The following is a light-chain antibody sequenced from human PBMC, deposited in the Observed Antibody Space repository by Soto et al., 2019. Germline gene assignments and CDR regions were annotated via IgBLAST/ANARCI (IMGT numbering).Light chain of an antibody. Sequence: QSVLTQPPSASGSPGQSVTISCTGTSNEIGAYNYVSWYQQHPGKAPKLLIYEVFRRPSGFPDRFSGSRSGNTASLTVSWLQPEDEAEYYCSSYAGRETGVFGTGTKVTVL. V-gene: IGLV2-8*01. CDR2: EVF. CDR3: SSYAGRETGV. CDR1: SNEIGAYNY. J-gene: IGLJ1*01.